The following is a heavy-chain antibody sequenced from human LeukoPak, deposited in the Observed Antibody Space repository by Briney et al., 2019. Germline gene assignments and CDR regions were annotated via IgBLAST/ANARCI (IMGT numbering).Heavy chain of an antibody. V-gene: IGHV3-30*18. CDR3: AKDQSGSWYVKWLVKPPCDY. CDR2: ISYDGSNK. Sequence: PGRSLRLSCAASGFTFSSYGMHWVRQAPGKGLEWVAVISYDGSNKYYADSVKGRFTISRDNSKNTLYLQMNSLRAEDTAVYYCAKDQSGSWYVKWLVKPPCDYWGQGTLVTVSS. CDR1: GFTFSSYG. J-gene: IGHJ4*02. D-gene: IGHD6-13*01.